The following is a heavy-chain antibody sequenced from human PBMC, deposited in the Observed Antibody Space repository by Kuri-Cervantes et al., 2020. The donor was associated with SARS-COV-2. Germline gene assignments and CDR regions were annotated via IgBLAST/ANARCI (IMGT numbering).Heavy chain of an antibody. CDR3: AREREGYSSGRYYFDY. J-gene: IGHJ4*02. V-gene: IGHV4-59*12. D-gene: IGHD6-19*01. CDR2: IYYSGST. Sequence: GSLRLSCTVSGGSISSYYWSWIRQPPGKGLEWIGYIYYSGSTNYNPSLKSRVTISVDTSKNQFSLKLSSVTAADTAVYYCAREREGYSSGRYYFDYWGQGTLVTVSS. CDR1: GGSISSYY.